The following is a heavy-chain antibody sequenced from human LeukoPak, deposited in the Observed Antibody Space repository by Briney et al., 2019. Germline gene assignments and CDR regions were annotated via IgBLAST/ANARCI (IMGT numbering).Heavy chain of an antibody. CDR1: GYTFTGYY. D-gene: IGHD1-26*01. CDR2: INPNSGGT. V-gene: IGHV1-2*06. J-gene: IGHJ4*02. CDR3: ASLYDIVGTTVDY. Sequence: GASVKVSCKASGYTFTGYYMHWVRQAPGQGLEWMGRINPNSGGTNYAQKFQGRVTMTRDTSISTAYMELSRLTSDDTAVYYCASLYDIVGTTVDYWGQGTLVTVSS.